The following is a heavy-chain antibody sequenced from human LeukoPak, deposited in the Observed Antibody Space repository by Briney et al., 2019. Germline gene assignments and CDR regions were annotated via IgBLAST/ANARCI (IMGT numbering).Heavy chain of an antibody. Sequence: AGGSLRLSCAASGFSFTTYAMTWVRQAPGKGLEWVSVISGRGGTTYYADSVKGRFTISRDNSKSTLYLQMNSLRAEDTAVYYCARDRARYSIGWYGEGFAYWGHGTLVTVSS. V-gene: IGHV3-23*01. CDR3: ARDRARYSIGWYGEGFAY. CDR1: GFSFTTYA. J-gene: IGHJ4*01. D-gene: IGHD6-19*01. CDR2: ISGRGGTT.